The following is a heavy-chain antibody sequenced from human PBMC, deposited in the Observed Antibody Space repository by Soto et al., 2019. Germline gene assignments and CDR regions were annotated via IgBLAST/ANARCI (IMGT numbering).Heavy chain of an antibody. J-gene: IGHJ6*02. CDR3: ARGGPNWDYYFYGMDV. CDR2: IGTSGSYI. CDR1: GFIFSRYS. V-gene: IGHV3-21*01. Sequence: SLRLSCAVSGFIFSRYSMNWVRQAPGKGLEWVSSIGTSGSYIYDTDSVKGRFTISRDNTKDSLYLQMNGLRAADTAVYYCARGGPNWDYYFYGMDVWGQGTTVTAP. D-gene: IGHD3-16*01.